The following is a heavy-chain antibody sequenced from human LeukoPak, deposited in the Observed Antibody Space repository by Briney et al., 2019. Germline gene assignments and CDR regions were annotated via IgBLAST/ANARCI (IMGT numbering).Heavy chain of an antibody. Sequence: ASVKVSCKASGYTFTGYYMHWVRQAPGQGLEWMGWINPNSGGTNYAQKFQGRVTMTRDMSTSTVYMELSSLRSEDTAVYYCARGGDGYPHFFDYWGQGTLVTVSS. V-gene: IGHV1-2*02. J-gene: IGHJ4*02. D-gene: IGHD2-21*01. CDR2: INPNSGGT. CDR1: GYTFTGYY. CDR3: ARGGDGYPHFFDY.